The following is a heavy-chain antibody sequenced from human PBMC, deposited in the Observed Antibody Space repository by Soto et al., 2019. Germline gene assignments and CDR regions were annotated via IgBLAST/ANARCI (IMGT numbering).Heavy chain of an antibody. CDR2: LSGSAGST. CDR3: ARKGVVAASHDAFDI. D-gene: IGHD2-15*01. Sequence: EVQLLESGGGLVQPGGSLTLSCAASGFTFRNYAMSWVRQAPGKGLEWVSGLSGSAGSTSYADYVKGRFTISRDNSNNTLYLQMYSLRDEDTALYYCARKGVVAASHDAFDIWGQGTMVTVSS. J-gene: IGHJ3*02. CDR1: GFTFRNYA. V-gene: IGHV3-23*01.